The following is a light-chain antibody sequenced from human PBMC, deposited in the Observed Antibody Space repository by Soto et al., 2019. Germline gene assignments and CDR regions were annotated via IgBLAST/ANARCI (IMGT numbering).Light chain of an antibody. CDR2: AAS. CDR3: QQANSFPRVT. V-gene: IGKV1-12*01. CDR1: QDISSR. Sequence: TQMTQSPSSLSASVGDRVTIVCRASQDISSRLAWYQQKSGKAPRLLIYAASTLQSGVPSRFSGTGSVTYFTLTISTLQPEDFATYYCQQANSFPRVTFGPGTNVDIK. J-gene: IGKJ3*01.